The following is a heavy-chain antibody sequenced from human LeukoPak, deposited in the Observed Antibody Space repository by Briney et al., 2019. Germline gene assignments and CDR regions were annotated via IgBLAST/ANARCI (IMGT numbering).Heavy chain of an antibody. V-gene: IGHV3-21*01. J-gene: IGHJ6*03. CDR2: ISSSNSYI. Sequence: GGSLRLSCAASGFTFSTYSMNWVRQSPGKGLEWVSFISSSNSYIYYGDSVKGRFTISRDNAKNSLYLQMNSLRAEDTAVYYCARDHPDYYYYMDVWGKGTTVTVSS. CDR3: ARDHPDYYYYMDV. CDR1: GFTFSTYS.